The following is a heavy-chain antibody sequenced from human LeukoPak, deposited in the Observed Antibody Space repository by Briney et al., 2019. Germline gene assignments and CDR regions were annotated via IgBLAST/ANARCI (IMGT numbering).Heavy chain of an antibody. CDR1: GFTFSSYG. CDR3: AKDQFRFGMDV. J-gene: IGHJ6*02. CDR2: IWYDGSNK. Sequence: PGGSLRLSCAASGFTFSSYGMHWVRQAPGEGLGWVAVIWYDGSNKYYADSVKGRFTISRDNSKNTLYLQMNSLRAEDTAVYYCAKDQFRFGMDVWGQGTTVTVSS. V-gene: IGHV3-30*02. D-gene: IGHD2-21*01.